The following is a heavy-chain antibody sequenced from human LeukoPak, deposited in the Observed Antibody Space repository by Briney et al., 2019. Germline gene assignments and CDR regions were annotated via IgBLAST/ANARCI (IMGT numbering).Heavy chain of an antibody. CDR2: MYYRGSV. V-gene: IGHV4-38-2*01. CDR3: ARGISALDY. D-gene: IGHD1-20*01. CDR1: GYSISSGYY. J-gene: IGHJ4*02. Sequence: SETLSLTCAVSGYSISSGYYWGWIRQPPGKGLEWIATMYYRGSVYYNPSLKSRVTISVDTSKNQFSLKLSSVTAADTAVYFCARGISALDYWGQGTLVTVSS.